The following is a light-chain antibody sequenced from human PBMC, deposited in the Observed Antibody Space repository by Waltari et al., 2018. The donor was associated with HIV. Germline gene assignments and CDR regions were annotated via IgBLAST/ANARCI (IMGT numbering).Light chain of an antibody. Sequence: SVLTQPPSASGTPGQSVTISCSGSSSNIGIDTVNWYQHLPGTAPKLLIYRNNERPSGVPDRFSGSKSGTSASLAISGLQSEDEADYYCAAWDDTLNGPVFGGGTKLTVL. CDR1: SSNIGIDT. J-gene: IGLJ3*02. CDR2: RNN. V-gene: IGLV1-44*01. CDR3: AAWDDTLNGPV.